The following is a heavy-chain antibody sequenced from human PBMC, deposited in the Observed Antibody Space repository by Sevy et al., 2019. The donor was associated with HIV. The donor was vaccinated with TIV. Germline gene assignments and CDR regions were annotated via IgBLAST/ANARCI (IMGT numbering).Heavy chain of an antibody. CDR2: IKQDMSEK. J-gene: IGHJ4*02. CDR1: GFTFSSYW. CDR3: AGAHQVTRLVVIGGLYFDF. Sequence: GGSLRLSCATSGFTFSSYWMTWVRQAPGKGLERVANIKQDMSEKYYADSVNGRFAIHRDNARHALYLQMESLRAEDTAVDYCAGAHQVTRLVVIGGLYFDFWGQGTLVTVSS. D-gene: IGHD3-22*01. V-gene: IGHV3-7*01.